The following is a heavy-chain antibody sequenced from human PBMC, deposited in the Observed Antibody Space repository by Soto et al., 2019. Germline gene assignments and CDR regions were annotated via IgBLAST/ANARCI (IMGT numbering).Heavy chain of an antibody. CDR1: GGSISNRIFC. J-gene: IGHJ5*02. CDR2: IYYSGST. CDR3: ARVTDR. Sequence: SETVSLTCTVSGGSISNRIFCWGWIRRPPGKGLEWIGNIYYSGSTYYNPSLKSRVTISVDTSKNQFSLKLSSVSAVVTALYYSARVTDRWGQGLLV. V-gene: IGHV4-39*07. D-gene: IGHD1-20*01.